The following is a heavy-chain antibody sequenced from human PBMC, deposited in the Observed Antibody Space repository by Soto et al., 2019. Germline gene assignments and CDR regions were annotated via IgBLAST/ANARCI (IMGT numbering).Heavy chain of an antibody. J-gene: IGHJ6*03. CDR3: AATRILEVEAALRYYYYMGV. CDR1: GESLNNYY. V-gene: IGHV4-34*02. Sequence: QVQLQQWGAGLLKPSETLSLTCGVYGESLNNYYWTWIRQPPGKGMEWIGEINHSGGTNNNQTLKSRVTISTYTSKNEVSLNRRSVTAADMSVYYCAATRILEVEAALRYYYYMGVWGKGTTVTVSS. CDR2: INHSGGT. D-gene: IGHD2-2*01.